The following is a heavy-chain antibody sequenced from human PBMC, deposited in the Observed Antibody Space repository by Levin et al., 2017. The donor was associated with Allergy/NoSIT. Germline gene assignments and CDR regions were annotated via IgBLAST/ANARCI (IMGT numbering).Heavy chain of an antibody. J-gene: IGHJ6*02. CDR1: GGSFTDYF. CDR3: ARSPPTPFWVGDLFYYHHCGMDV. D-gene: IGHD3-10*01. CDR2: INHTGNT. V-gene: IGHV4-34*01. Sequence: SETLSLTCAVYGGSFTDYFWSWIRQSPGKGLEWIGEINHTGNTKYNPSLKSRVTISLDTSKSQFSLTLRSVTAAAAALYSCARSPPTPFWVGDLFYYHHCGMDVWGQGTTVTVSS.